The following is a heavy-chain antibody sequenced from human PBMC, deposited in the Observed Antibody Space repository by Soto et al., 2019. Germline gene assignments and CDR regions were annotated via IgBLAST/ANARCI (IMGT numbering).Heavy chain of an antibody. CDR1: GFTFSSYA. CDR2: ISGSGGST. J-gene: IGHJ6*02. D-gene: IGHD3-10*01. V-gene: IGHV3-23*01. CDR3: AKVRVSNSYYGMDV. Sequence: EVQLLESGGGLVQPGGSLRLSCAASGFTFSSYAMSWVRQAPGKGLEWVSAISGSGGSTYYADSVKGRFTISRDNSKNTLYLQMNRRRDEDTAVYYCAKVRVSNSYYGMDVWGQGTTVTVSS.